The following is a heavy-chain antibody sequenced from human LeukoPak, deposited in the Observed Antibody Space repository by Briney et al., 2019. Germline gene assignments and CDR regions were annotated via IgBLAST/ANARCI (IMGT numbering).Heavy chain of an antibody. D-gene: IGHD1-1*01. CDR1: GGSFSGYY. CDR3: ARGTISRHSAFDI. CDR2: INHSGST. V-gene: IGHV4-34*01. Sequence: SETLSLTCAVYGGSFSGYYWSWIRQPPGKGLEWIGGINHSGSTNYNPSLKSRVTISVDTSKNQFSLKLSSVTAADTAVYYCARGTISRHSAFDIWGQGTMVTVSS. J-gene: IGHJ3*02.